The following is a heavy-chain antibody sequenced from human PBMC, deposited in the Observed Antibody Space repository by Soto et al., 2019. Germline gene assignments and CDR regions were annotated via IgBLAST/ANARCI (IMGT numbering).Heavy chain of an antibody. V-gene: IGHV1-2*02. D-gene: IGHD1-26*01. J-gene: IGHJ4*02. Sequence: ASVKVSCKASGYTFTAYDLHWVRQAPGQGLEWMGWINPNSGDTNSAQRFQGRVTMTRDTSISTAYMEFSRLTSDDTAVYYCARSSGRYSDFDYWGQGTLGT. CDR3: ARSSGRYSDFDY. CDR2: INPNSGDT. CDR1: GYTFTAYD.